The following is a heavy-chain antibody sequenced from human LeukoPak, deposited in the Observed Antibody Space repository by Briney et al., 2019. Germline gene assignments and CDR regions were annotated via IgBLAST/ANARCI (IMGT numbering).Heavy chain of an antibody. D-gene: IGHD2-2*01. CDR2: ISAYNGNT. Sequence: ASVKVSCKASRYSFPTYGFSWMRQPPGQGLEWMGWISAYNGNTNSAPKLQGRVTFTTDTSTSTAYTALRGLGSDDTAVHDCARDSREHCGTTSCPYVDYWGQGTLVTVSS. CDR1: RYSFPTYG. CDR3: ARDSREHCGTTSCPYVDY. J-gene: IGHJ4*02. V-gene: IGHV1-18*01.